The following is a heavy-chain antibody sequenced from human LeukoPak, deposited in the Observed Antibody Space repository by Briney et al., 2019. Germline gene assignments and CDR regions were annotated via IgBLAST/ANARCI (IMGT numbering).Heavy chain of an antibody. Sequence: RPSETLSLTCTVSGGSISSYYWSWIRQPPGKGLEWIGYIYYSGSTNYNPSLKSRVTISVDTSKNQFSLKLSSVTAADTAVYYCARDYYDAGWFDPWGQGTLVTVSS. CDR2: IYYSGST. CDR1: GGSISSYY. D-gene: IGHD3-22*01. CDR3: ARDYYDAGWFDP. J-gene: IGHJ5*02. V-gene: IGHV4-59*12.